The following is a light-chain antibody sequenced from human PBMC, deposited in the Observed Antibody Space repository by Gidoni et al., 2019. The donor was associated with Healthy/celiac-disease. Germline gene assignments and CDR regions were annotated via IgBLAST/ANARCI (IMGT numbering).Light chain of an antibody. CDR2: GAS. V-gene: IGKV3-20*01. CDR1: QSVSSSY. Sequence: EIVLTQSPGTLSLSPGERATLSCRASQSVSSSYLAWYQQKPGQAPRLLIYGASSRATGIPDRFSGSVSGTDFTLTISRLEPEDFAVYYCQKYGSSITFGPGTKVDI. J-gene: IGKJ3*01. CDR3: QKYGSSIT.